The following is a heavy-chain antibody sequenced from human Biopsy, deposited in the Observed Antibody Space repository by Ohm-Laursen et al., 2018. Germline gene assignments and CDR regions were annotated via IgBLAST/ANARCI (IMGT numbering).Heavy chain of an antibody. CDR3: ATKLTGYFHH. CDR2: NIPILGTG. V-gene: IGHV1-69*06. Sequence: SSVNVSCKAPVGTFTRYGINWVRQAPGQGLEWLGGNIPILGTGNYAQKFQGRATVPEDTSTSTATMELRSLRSDDTAVYYCATKLTGYFHHWGQGTLVTVSS. D-gene: IGHD3-9*01. J-gene: IGHJ1*01. CDR1: VGTFTRYG.